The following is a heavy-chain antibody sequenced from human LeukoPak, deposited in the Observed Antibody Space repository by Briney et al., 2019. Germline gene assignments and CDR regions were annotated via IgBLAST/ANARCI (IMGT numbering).Heavy chain of an antibody. V-gene: IGHV1-24*01. Sequence: ASVKVSCKFSGYTLTELSMHWVRQAPGKGLEWMGGFDPEDGETIYAQKFQGRVTMTEDTSTDIAYMELSSLRSEGTAVYYCATVSAREDFDYWGQGTLVTVSS. J-gene: IGHJ4*02. CDR3: ATVSAREDFDY. CDR1: GYTLTELS. CDR2: FDPEDGET. D-gene: IGHD3-10*01.